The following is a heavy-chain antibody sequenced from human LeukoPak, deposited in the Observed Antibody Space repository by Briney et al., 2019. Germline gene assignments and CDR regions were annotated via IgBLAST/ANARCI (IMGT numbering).Heavy chain of an antibody. J-gene: IGHJ3*02. V-gene: IGHV3-48*04. Sequence: GGSLRLSCAASGFTFSSYSMNWVRQAPGKGLEWVSYISSSSSTIYYADSVKGRFTISRDNAKNSLYLQMNSLRAEDTAVYYCARGVVVVAPDAFDIWGQGTMVTVSS. D-gene: IGHD2-15*01. CDR2: ISSSSSTI. CDR3: ARGVVVVAPDAFDI. CDR1: GFTFSSYS.